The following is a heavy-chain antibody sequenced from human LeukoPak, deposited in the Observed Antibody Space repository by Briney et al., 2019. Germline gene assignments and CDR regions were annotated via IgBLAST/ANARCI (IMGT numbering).Heavy chain of an antibody. CDR1: GYTFTGYY. J-gene: IGHJ6*02. Sequence: ASVKVSCKASGYTFTGYYMHWVRQAPGQGLEWMGWINPNSGGTNYAQKFQGRVTMTRDTSISTAYMELSRLRSDDTAVYYCASPPPGCSSTSCPKGYDYYGMDVWGQWTTVTVSS. CDR2: INPNSGGT. CDR3: ASPPPGCSSTSCPKGYDYYGMDV. D-gene: IGHD2-2*01. V-gene: IGHV1-2*02.